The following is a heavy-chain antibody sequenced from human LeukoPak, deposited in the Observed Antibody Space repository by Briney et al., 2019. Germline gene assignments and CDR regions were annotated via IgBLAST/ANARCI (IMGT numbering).Heavy chain of an antibody. V-gene: IGHV3-74*01. J-gene: IGHJ4*02. CDR3: ANENGGPDY. D-gene: IGHD1-1*01. Sequence: GGSLRLSCAASGFTFSSYWMHWVRQAPGKGLVWVSRINSDGSSTSYADSVKGRFTISRDNSKNTLYLQMSSVRAEDTAVYYCANENGGPDYWGQGTLVTVSS. CDR2: INSDGSST. CDR1: GFTFSSYW.